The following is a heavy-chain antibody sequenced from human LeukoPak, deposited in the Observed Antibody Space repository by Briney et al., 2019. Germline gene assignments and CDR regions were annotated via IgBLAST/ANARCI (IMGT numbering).Heavy chain of an antibody. J-gene: IGHJ5*02. CDR1: GGTFSSYA. V-gene: IGHV1-69*05. Sequence: SVKVSCKASGGTFSSYAISWVRQAPGQGLEWMGGIIPIFGTANYAQKFQGRVTITTDESTSTAYMELSSLRSEDRAVYYCARDRCSSTSCGFDPWAREPWSPSPQ. CDR3: ARDRCSSTSCGFDP. D-gene: IGHD2-2*01. CDR2: IIPIFGTA.